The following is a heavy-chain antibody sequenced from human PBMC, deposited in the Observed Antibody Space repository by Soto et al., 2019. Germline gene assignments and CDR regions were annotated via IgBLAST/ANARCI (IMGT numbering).Heavy chain of an antibody. Sequence: QVQLVESGGGLVKPGGSLRLSCAASGFTFSDYYMSWIRQAPGKGLEWVSYISSSSYTNYADSVKGRFTISRDKAKNSLYLQMNSLRAEDTAMYYCARDRSSGWYEDFDSWGQGTLVTVSS. CDR2: ISSSSYT. D-gene: IGHD6-19*01. CDR1: GFTFSDYY. V-gene: IGHV3-11*05. J-gene: IGHJ4*02. CDR3: ARDRSSGWYEDFDS.